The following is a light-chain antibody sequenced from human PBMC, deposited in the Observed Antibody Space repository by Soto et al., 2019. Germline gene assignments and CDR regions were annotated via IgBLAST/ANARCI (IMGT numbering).Light chain of an antibody. Sequence: QLVLTQPPSASGTPGQRVTISCSGSSSNIGSNTVNWYQQLPGTAPKLLIYSNNQRPSGVPDRFSGSKSGTSASLAISGLQSEEEADYYCAAWDDSLNGVVFGGGTKLTVL. CDR3: AAWDDSLNGVV. CDR2: SNN. V-gene: IGLV1-44*01. CDR1: SSNIGSNT. J-gene: IGLJ2*01.